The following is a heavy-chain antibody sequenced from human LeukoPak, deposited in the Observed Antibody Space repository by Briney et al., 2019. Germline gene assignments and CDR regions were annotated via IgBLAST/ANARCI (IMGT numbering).Heavy chain of an antibody. V-gene: IGHV3-7*01. J-gene: IGHJ3*02. D-gene: IGHD2-21*01. CDR1: RFTFSNYW. CDR2: MKQDGSEK. Sequence: GGSLRLSCAASRFTFSNYWMSWVRQAPGKGLEWVANMKQDGSEKYSVDSVKGRFTISRDNAKNSLYLQMNSLRAEDTAVYYCVRSSDYEAFDIWGQGTMVTVSS. CDR3: VRSSDYEAFDI.